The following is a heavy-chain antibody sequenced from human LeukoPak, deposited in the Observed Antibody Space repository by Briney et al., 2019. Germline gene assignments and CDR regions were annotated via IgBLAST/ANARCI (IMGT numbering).Heavy chain of an antibody. CDR1: GFTFSSYG. CDR2: ITGSGGST. D-gene: IGHD3-22*01. J-gene: IGHJ3*02. V-gene: IGHV3-23*01. CDR3: AKDSFPPITMIRRRAHAFDI. Sequence: PGATLRLSCAASGFTFSSYGMSWVRQPPGKGQELVSAITGSGGSTYYADSVKGRFTISRDNSKNTLYLQMNSLRAEDTAVYYCAKDSFPPITMIRRRAHAFDIWGQGTMVTVSS.